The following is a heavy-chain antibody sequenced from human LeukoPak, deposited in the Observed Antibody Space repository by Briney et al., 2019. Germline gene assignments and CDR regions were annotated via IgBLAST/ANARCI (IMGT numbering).Heavy chain of an antibody. Sequence: ASVKVSCKASGYTFTSYYMHWVRQAPGQGLERMGIINPSGGSTSYAQKFQGRVTMTRDTSTSTVYMELSSLRSEDTAVYYCARRTDIWGGYSLYYFDYWGQGTLVTVSS. CDR3: ARRTDIWGGYSLYYFDY. D-gene: IGHD3-3*01. J-gene: IGHJ4*02. CDR1: GYTFTSYY. CDR2: INPSGGST. V-gene: IGHV1-46*01.